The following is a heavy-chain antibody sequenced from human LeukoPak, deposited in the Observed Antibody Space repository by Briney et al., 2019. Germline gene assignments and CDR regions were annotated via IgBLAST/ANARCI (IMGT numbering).Heavy chain of an antibody. D-gene: IGHD5-24*01. Sequence: PGGSLRLSCAASGFTFSSYSMNWVRQAPGKGLEWVSSISSSSSYIYYADSVKGRFTISRDNAKNSPYLQMNSLRAEDTAVYYCARDGRRDGYNYVIGYWGQGTLVTVSS. J-gene: IGHJ4*02. CDR3: ARDGRRDGYNYVIGY. CDR2: ISSSSSYI. CDR1: GFTFSSYS. V-gene: IGHV3-21*01.